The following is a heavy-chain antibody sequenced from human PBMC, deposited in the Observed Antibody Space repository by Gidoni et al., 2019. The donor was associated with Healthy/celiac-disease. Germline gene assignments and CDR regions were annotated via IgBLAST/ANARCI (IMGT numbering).Heavy chain of an antibody. J-gene: IGHJ4*02. D-gene: IGHD3-10*01. Sequence: QVQLVESGGGVVQPGRSLRLSCAASGFTFSSYGMHWVRQAPGKGLEWVAVISYDGSNKYYADSVKGRFTISRDNSKNTLYLQMNSLRAEDTAVYYCAKEHRAFGSGSGSYYNEDWGQGTLVTVSS. V-gene: IGHV3-30*18. CDR1: GFTFSSYG. CDR2: ISYDGSNK. CDR3: AKEHRAFGSGSGSYYNED.